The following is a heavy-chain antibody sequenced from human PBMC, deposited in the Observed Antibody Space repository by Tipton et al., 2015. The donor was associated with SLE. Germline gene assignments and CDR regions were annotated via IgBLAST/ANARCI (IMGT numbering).Heavy chain of an antibody. J-gene: IGHJ1*01. D-gene: IGHD7-27*01. CDR1: NGSINLYY. CDR3: ARGGLGSDLRGSIYLGL. V-gene: IGHV4-59*01. Sequence: TLSLTCTVSNGSINLYYWSWIRQSPGKGLEWVGYISYSGNTNYNPSLKRRVTISVDTSKTHFSLNLSSVTAADTAVYYCARGGLGSDLRGSIYLGLWGQGALVTVSS. CDR2: ISYSGNT.